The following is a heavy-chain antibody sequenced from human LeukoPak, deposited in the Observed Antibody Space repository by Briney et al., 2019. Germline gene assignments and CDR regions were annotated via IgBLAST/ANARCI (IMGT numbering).Heavy chain of an antibody. V-gene: IGHV1-69*01. D-gene: IGHD3-22*01. Sequence: GASVKVSCKASGGAFSSYAISWVRQAPGQGLEWMGGIIPIFGTANYAQKFQGRVTITADESTSTAYMELSSLRSEDTAVYYCASSSTLVVKTTYYYYYMDVWGKGTTVTISS. CDR3: ASSSTLVVKTTYYYYYMDV. J-gene: IGHJ6*03. CDR1: GGAFSSYA. CDR2: IIPIFGTA.